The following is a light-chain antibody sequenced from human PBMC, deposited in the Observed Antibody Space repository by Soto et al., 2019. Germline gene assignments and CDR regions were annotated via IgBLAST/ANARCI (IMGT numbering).Light chain of an antibody. V-gene: IGLV2-14*01. CDR3: SSYTSSSNYV. J-gene: IGLJ1*01. CDR2: EVS. Sequence: QSALTQPASVSGSPGQSITISCTGTSSDVGGYNYVSWYQQYPGKAPKLMIYEVSNRPSGVSNRFSGSKSDNTASLTISGLQAEDEADYYCSSYTSSSNYVFGTGTKVTVL. CDR1: SSDVGGYNY.